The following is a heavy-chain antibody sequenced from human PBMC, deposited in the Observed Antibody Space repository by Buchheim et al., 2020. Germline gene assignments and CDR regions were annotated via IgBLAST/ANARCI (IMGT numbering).Heavy chain of an antibody. V-gene: IGHV1-69*06. CDR3: ARIYCSSSSCAGYFDS. J-gene: IGHJ4*02. Sequence: QVHLVQSGPEVKKSGSSVKVSCKASGGALSGYGFSWVRQAPGQGLEWMGGIIPMSGTSTYAERFQGRVTITADNSTNTVYLELGSLRSEDTAVYFCARIYCSSSSCAGYFDSWGQGT. D-gene: IGHD6-13*01. CDR2: IIPMSGTS. CDR1: GGALSGYG.